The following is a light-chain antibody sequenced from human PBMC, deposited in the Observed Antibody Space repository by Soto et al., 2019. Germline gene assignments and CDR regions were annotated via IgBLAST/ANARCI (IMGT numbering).Light chain of an antibody. CDR3: QQVNNYPVT. Sequence: DIQLTQSPSFLSASVGDRVTITCLASQGITSHLAWYQQKPGKGPKLLIYAASTLQSGVPSRFSGSGSGTEFTLTISSLQPEDFATYYCQQVNNYPVTFGGGTKVEIK. J-gene: IGKJ4*01. CDR1: QGITSH. V-gene: IGKV1-9*01. CDR2: AAS.